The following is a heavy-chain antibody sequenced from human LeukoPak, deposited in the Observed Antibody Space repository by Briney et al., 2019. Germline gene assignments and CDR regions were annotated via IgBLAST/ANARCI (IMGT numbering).Heavy chain of an antibody. Sequence: GRSLRLSCAASGFTFSSYGMHWVRQAPGKGLEWVAVIWYDGSNKYYADSVKGRFTISRDNSKNTLYLQMNSLRAEDTAVYYCARDQGDTASARAFDIWGQGTMVTVSS. D-gene: IGHD5-18*01. CDR1: GFTFSSYG. CDR3: ARDQGDTASARAFDI. CDR2: IWYDGSNK. J-gene: IGHJ3*02. V-gene: IGHV3-33*01.